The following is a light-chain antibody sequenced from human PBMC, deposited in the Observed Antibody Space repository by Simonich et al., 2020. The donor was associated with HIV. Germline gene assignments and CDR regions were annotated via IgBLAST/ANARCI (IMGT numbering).Light chain of an antibody. V-gene: IGKV2-28*01. Sequence: DIIMTQSPLSLPVPPGEPASISCSSSKSLLHSNGFNYLDWYLQKPGQSPQLLIYLGSNRASGGPDRCSGSGSGTDFTLKISRVEAEDVGVYYCMQALQTPITFGQGTRLEIK. CDR3: MQALQTPIT. CDR2: LGS. J-gene: IGKJ5*01. CDR1: KSLLHSNGFNY.